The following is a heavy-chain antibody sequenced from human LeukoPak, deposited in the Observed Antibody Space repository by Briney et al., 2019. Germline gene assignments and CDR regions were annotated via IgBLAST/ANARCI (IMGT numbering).Heavy chain of an antibody. V-gene: IGHV1-2*04. CDR1: GYTFTGYY. D-gene: IGHD6-13*01. CDR3: ARASSSWYVVRDYYYGMDV. CDR2: INPNSGGT. Sequence: ASVKVSCKASGYTFTGYYMHWVRQAPGPGLEWMGWINPNSGGTNYAQKFQGWVTMTRDTSISTAYMELSRLRSDDTAVYYCARASSSWYVVRDYYYGMDVWGQGTTVTVSS. J-gene: IGHJ6*02.